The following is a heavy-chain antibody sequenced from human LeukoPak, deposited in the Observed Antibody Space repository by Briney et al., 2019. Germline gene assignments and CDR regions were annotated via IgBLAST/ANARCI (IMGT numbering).Heavy chain of an antibody. D-gene: IGHD1-26*01. J-gene: IGHJ4*02. CDR1: GYTFNSYG. Sequence: ASVKVSCKTSGYTFNSYGISWVRQAPGQGLAWMGWINPYNGNTNYAQNLQGRVTMTTHTSTSTAYMELRSLRSDDTAVYYCARDKERGARPGRFHYWGQGTLVTVSS. V-gene: IGHV1-18*01. CDR2: INPYNGNT. CDR3: ARDKERGARPGRFHY.